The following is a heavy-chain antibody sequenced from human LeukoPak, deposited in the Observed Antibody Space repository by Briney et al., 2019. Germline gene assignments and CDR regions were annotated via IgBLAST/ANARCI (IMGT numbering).Heavy chain of an antibody. V-gene: IGHV4-39*01. Sequence: SETLSLTCTVSGGSISSSNYYWGWIRQPPGKGLEWIGTIYYSGSTYYNPSLESRLTISVDTSKNQFSLKLSSVTATDMALYYCARHRSGVTYFDYWGQGTLVTVSS. J-gene: IGHJ4*02. CDR1: GGSISSSNYY. D-gene: IGHD2-21*02. CDR2: IYYSGST. CDR3: ARHRSGVTYFDY.